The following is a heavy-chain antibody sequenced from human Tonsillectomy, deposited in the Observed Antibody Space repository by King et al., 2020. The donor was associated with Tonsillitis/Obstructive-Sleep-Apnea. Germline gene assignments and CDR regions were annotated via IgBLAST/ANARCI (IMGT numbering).Heavy chain of an antibody. D-gene: IGHD3-3*01. Sequence: VQLVESGGGLVKPGRSLRLSCTASGFSFGDYTMRWFRQAPGKGLEWVTFIRSKAYGGTTEYASSVKGRVTISRDDSKSIAYLQMNSLKTEETAVYYCTREGITIFGVVIDHYFDYWGQGTLVTVSS. CDR2: IRSKAYGGTT. CDR1: GFSFGDYT. CDR3: TREGITIFGVVIDHYFDY. V-gene: IGHV3-49*05. J-gene: IGHJ4*02.